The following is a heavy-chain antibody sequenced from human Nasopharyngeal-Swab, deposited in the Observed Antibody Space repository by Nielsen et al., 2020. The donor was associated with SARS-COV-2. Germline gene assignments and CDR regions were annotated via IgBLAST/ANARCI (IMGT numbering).Heavy chain of an antibody. V-gene: IGHV3-7*01. Sequence: GEFLKISCAASGLTFTNSWMSWVRQAPGKGLEWVANIKQDGSDKYYVDSVKGRFTISRDNAKNSLYLQMNSLRAEDTAVYYCARVGWWFHYYFDYWGQGTLATVSS. CDR1: GLTFTNSW. D-gene: IGHD2-15*01. CDR3: ARVGWWFHYYFDY. CDR2: IKQDGSDK. J-gene: IGHJ4*02.